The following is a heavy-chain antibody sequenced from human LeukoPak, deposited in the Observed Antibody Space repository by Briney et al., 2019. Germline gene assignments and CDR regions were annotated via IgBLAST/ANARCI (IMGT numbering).Heavy chain of an antibody. V-gene: IGHV1-3*01. D-gene: IGHD6-19*01. Sequence: ASVKVSCKASGYTFTTYTIHWVRQAPGQWLVWMGWITAGNGNTRYSQNFQGRLTITRDTAASTAYMELSSLRSEDTAVYYCARGAPIRVAVAATFDPWGQGTLVTVPS. J-gene: IGHJ5*02. CDR3: ARGAPIRVAVAATFDP. CDR1: GYTFTTYT. CDR2: ITAGNGNT.